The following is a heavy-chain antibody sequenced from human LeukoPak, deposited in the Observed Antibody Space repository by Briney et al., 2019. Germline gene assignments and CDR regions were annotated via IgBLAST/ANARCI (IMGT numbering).Heavy chain of an antibody. CDR2: ISGSGAGT. CDR3: AKDSTGWSRDY. D-gene: IGHD6-19*01. Sequence: PGGSLRLSCSASGFTFSIYEMNWVRQAPGKGLEWVSGISGSGAGTYYADSVKGRFTISRDNSKNTLYLQMNSLRAEDTAVYYCAKDSTGWSRDYWGQGTLVTVSS. CDR1: GFTFSIYE. V-gene: IGHV3-23*01. J-gene: IGHJ4*02.